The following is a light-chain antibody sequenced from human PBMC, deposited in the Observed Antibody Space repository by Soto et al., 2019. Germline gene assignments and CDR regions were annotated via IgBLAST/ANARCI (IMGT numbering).Light chain of an antibody. CDR2: VNIDGTH. CDR3: QTWDTGIRV. J-gene: IGLJ3*02. V-gene: IGLV4-69*01. Sequence: QPVLTQSPSASASLGASVRLTCTLSSGHSNYAIAWHQQQPEKGPRFLMNVNIDGTHTKGDGIPDRFSGASSGAERYLTISSLQSEDEADYSCQTWDTGIRVFGGGTKVTVL. CDR1: SGHSNYA.